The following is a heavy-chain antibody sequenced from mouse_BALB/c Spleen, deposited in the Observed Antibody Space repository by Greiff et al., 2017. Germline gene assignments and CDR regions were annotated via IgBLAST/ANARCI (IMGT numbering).Heavy chain of an antibody. CDR3: VRQSGTLAWFAY. J-gene: IGHJ3*01. D-gene: IGHD4-1*01. CDR2: IRSKSNNYAT. CDR1: GFTFNTYA. Sequence: EVKLMESGGGLVQPKGSLKLSCAASGFTFNTYAMNWVRQAPGKGLEWVARIRSKSNNYATYYADSVKDRFTISRDDSQSMLYLQMNNLKTEDTAMYYCVRQSGTLAWFAYWGQGTLVTVSA. V-gene: IGHV10-1*02.